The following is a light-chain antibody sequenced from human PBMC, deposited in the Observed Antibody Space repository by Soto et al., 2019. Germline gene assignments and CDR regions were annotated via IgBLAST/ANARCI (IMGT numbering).Light chain of an antibody. Sequence: DIHLTQSPSSLSASVGDRLTITCRASQSISTYLNWYQQKPGKPPRLLIYAASSLQSGVPSRFSGSGSGTDFTLTISSLQPEDFATYSCQQSYNSPQTFGRGTKVDIK. J-gene: IGKJ1*01. CDR3: QQSYNSPQT. CDR2: AAS. V-gene: IGKV1-39*01. CDR1: QSISTY.